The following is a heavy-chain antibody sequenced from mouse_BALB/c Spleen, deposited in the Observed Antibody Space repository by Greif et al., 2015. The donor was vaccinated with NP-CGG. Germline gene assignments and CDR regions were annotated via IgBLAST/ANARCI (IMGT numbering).Heavy chain of an antibody. Sequence: VKVVESGPGLVAPSQSLSITCTVSGFSLTSYGVHWVRQPPGKGLEWLGVIRAGGSTNYNSALMSRLSISKDHSKSXVVLKMNSLQTDDTAMYYCARDWFAYWGQGTLVTVSA. J-gene: IGHJ3*01. CDR1: GFSLTSYG. CDR2: IRAGGST. CDR3: ARDWFAY. V-gene: IGHV2-9*02.